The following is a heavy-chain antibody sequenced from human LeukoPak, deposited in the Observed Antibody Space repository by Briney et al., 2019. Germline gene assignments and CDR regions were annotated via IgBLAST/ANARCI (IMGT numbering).Heavy chain of an antibody. CDR3: AKQMSTVTFTPFDY. CDR1: GFTLRSHA. J-gene: IGHJ4*02. Sequence: SGGSLRLSCAASGFTLRSHAMSWVRQAPGKGREWVSAISGSGGSTDYVDSVKGRFTISRDNSKNTLYLQMNSLRADDTAVYYCAKQMSTVTFTPFDYWGQGTLVTVSS. V-gene: IGHV3-23*01. CDR2: ISGSGGST. D-gene: IGHD3-16*01.